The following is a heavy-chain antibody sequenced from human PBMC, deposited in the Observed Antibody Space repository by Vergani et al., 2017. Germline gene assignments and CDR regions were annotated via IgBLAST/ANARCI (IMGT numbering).Heavy chain of an antibody. CDR2: IKSKTDGGTT. J-gene: IGHJ4*02. Sequence: EVQLVESGGGLVKPGGSLRLSCAASGFPFSNAWMSWVRQAPGKGLEWGGRIKSKTDGGTTDYAAPVKGRFTISRDDSKNTLYLQMNSLKTEDTAVYYCTTSIVGAANLDYWGQGTLVTVSS. D-gene: IGHD1-26*01. V-gene: IGHV3-15*01. CDR1: GFPFSNAW. CDR3: TTSIVGAANLDY.